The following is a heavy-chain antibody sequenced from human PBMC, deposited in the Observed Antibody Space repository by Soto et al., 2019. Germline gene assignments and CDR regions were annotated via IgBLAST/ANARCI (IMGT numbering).Heavy chain of an antibody. Sequence: GASVKVSCKASGYTFTGYAMHWVRQAPGQRLEWMGWINAGNGNTKYSQKFQGRVTITRDTSASTAYMELSSLRPEDTAVYYRARTVAVPADFDYWGQGNLVTVSA. J-gene: IGHJ4*02. D-gene: IGHD6-19*01. CDR1: GYTFTGYA. CDR3: ARTVAVPADFDY. CDR2: INAGNGNT. V-gene: IGHV1-3*01.